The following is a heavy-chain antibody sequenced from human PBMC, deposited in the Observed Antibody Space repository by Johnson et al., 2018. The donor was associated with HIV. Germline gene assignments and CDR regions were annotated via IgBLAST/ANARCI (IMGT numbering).Heavy chain of an antibody. V-gene: IGHV3-66*02. CDR1: GFTFSSYA. D-gene: IGHD2-15*01. Sequence: VQLVESGGALVKPGGALRLSCAASGFTFSSYAMSWVRQAPGKGLEWVTVISSGGSTYYADSVKGRFTISRDNSKNTLYLQMNSLRAEDTAVYYCAKEYCSGGSCYLGPSGDAFDIWGQGTMVTVSS. CDR3: AKEYCSGGSCYLGPSGDAFDI. J-gene: IGHJ3*02. CDR2: ISSGGST.